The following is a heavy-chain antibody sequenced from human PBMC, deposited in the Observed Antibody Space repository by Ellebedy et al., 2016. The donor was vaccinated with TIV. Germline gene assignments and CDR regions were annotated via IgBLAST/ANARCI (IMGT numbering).Heavy chain of an antibody. J-gene: IGHJ4*02. CDR3: AKMFGGQSYKSRAPPPYYFDY. CDR1: GFTFTSYA. D-gene: IGHD3-10*02. CDR2: IGTGCET. Sequence: GESLKISCAASGFTFTSYAMAWVRQAPGKGLEWVSAIGTGCETTYADYVKGRFTIPRDTSKTAVYMQMSSLRAEETATYYCAKMFGGQSYKSRAPPPYYFDYWGQGSLVTVSS. V-gene: IGHV3-23*01.